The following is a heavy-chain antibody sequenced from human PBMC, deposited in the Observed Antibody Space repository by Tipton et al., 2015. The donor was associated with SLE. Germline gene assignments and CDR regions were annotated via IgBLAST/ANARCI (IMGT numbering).Heavy chain of an antibody. J-gene: IGHJ3*02. D-gene: IGHD6-13*01. CDR3: SRELMPRYSSSWSGAFDI. V-gene: IGHV4-59*01. CDR1: GGSITSYF. Sequence: TLSLTCTVSGGSITSYFWTWIRQPPGKGLEWIGYISYSENTNYSPSLKSRVTITIDTSKNQFTLKLISVTTADTAVYYCSRELMPRYSSSWSGAFDIWGQGTMVTVSS. CDR2: ISYSENT.